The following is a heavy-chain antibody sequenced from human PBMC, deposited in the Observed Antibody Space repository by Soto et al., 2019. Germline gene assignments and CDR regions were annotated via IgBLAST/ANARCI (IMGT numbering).Heavy chain of an antibody. J-gene: IGHJ4*02. Sequence: GASVKVSCKASGGTFSSYTISWVRQAPGQGLEWMGRIIPILGIANYAQKFQGRVTITADKSTSTAYMELSSLRSEDTAVYYCAREESRIAADDYWGQGTLVTVSS. D-gene: IGHD6-13*01. CDR1: GGTFSSYT. V-gene: IGHV1-69*04. CDR3: AREESRIAADDY. CDR2: IIPILGIA.